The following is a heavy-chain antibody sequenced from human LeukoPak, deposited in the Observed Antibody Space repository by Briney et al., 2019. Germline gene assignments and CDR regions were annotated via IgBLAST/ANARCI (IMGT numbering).Heavy chain of an antibody. Sequence: GGSLRLSCAASGFTFSSYWMSWGRQAPGKGLEWVANIKQDGSEKYYVDSVKGRFTISRDNAKNSLYLQMSSLRAEDTAVYYCARDTYDSSGYYAHLDYWGQGTLVTVSS. D-gene: IGHD3-22*01. CDR1: GFTFSSYW. V-gene: IGHV3-7*01. CDR3: ARDTYDSSGYYAHLDY. CDR2: IKQDGSEK. J-gene: IGHJ4*02.